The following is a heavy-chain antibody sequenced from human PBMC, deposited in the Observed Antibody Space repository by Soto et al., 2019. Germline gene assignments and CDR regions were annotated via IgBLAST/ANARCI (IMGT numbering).Heavy chain of an antibody. CDR1: GGSISSGGYY. CDR2: IYYSGST. CDR3: ARAGYCSGGSCYFPVDYYYGMDV. J-gene: IGHJ6*02. V-gene: IGHV4-31*03. D-gene: IGHD2-15*01. Sequence: QVQLQESGPGLVKPSQTLSLTCTVSGGSISSGGYYWSWIRQHPGKGLEWIGYIYYSGSTYYNPSLKSRVTISVDTSKNQFSLKLSSVTAADTAVYYCARAGYCSGGSCYFPVDYYYGMDVWGQGTTVTVSS.